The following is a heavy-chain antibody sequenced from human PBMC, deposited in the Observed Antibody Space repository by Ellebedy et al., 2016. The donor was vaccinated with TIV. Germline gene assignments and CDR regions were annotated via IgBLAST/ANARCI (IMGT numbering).Heavy chain of an antibody. D-gene: IGHD1-26*01. V-gene: IGHV4-31*11. CDR2: IYYSGST. CDR3: ARGNNRVGVTL. CDR1: GGSISSSNW. Sequence: SETLSLXXAVSGGSISSSNWWSWVRQHPGKGLEWIGYIYYSGSTYYNPSLKSRVTISVDTSKNQFSLKLSSVTAADTAVYYCARGNNRVGVTLWGQGTLVTVSS. J-gene: IGHJ4*02.